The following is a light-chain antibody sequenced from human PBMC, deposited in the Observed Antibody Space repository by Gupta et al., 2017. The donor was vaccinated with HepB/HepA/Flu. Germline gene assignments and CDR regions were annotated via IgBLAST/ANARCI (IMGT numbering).Light chain of an antibody. CDR1: QSVSSSY. V-gene: IGKV3-20*01. J-gene: IGKJ4*01. CDR3: QQDDSSPLT. Sequence: EIVLTRSPGTLSLSPGERATLSCRASQSVSSSYLAWYQQKPGQAPRLLIYGASSRATGIPDRFSGSGSGTDFNLTISRLEPEDFAVYYCQQDDSSPLTFGGGTKVEIK. CDR2: GAS.